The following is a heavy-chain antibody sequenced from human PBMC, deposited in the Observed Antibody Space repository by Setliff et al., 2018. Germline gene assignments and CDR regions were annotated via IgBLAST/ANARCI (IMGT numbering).Heavy chain of an antibody. V-gene: IGHV3-33*01. J-gene: IGHJ4*02. CDR3: ATLSKDLNY. CDR2: IWHDGTNK. D-gene: IGHD3-3*01. CDR1: GLTLINNG. Sequence: GGSLRLSCAASGLTLINNGFHWVRQAPGKGLEWVAIIWHDGTNKYYADSVKGRFDISRDSSKNTVYLQMNSLTAEDTAMYYCATLSKDLNYWGQGTLVTSPQ.